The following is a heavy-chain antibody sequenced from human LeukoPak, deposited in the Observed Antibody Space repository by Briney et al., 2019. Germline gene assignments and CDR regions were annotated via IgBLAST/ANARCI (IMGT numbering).Heavy chain of an antibody. J-gene: IGHJ4*02. CDR2: INPSGGST. D-gene: IGHD3-3*01. CDR1: GYTFTSYY. CDR3: ARGAVPVLRFLEWLFYFDY. Sequence: ASVKVSCKASGYTFTSYYIHWVRQAPGQGLEWMGIINPSGGSTTYAQKFQGRVTMTRDTSTSTVYMELSSLRSEDTAVYYCARGAVPVLRFLEWLFYFDYWGQGTLVTVSS. V-gene: IGHV1-46*01.